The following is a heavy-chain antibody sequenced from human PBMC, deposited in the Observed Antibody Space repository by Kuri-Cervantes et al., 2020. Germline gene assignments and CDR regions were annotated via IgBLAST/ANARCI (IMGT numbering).Heavy chain of an antibody. V-gene: IGHV4-30-4*08. CDR3: ARAQGSGSYSFDY. J-gene: IGHJ4*02. Sequence: SCTVSGGSISSSSYYRGWIRQPPGKGLEWIGYIYYSGSTYYNPSLKSRVTISVDTSKNQFSLKLSSVTAADTAVYYCARAQGSGSYSFDYWGQGTLVTVSS. CDR1: GGSISSSSYY. CDR2: IYYSGST. D-gene: IGHD3-10*01.